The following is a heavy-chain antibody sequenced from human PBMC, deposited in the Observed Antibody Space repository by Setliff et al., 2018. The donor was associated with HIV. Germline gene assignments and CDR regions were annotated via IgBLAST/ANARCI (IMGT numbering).Heavy chain of an antibody. Sequence: SETLSLTCSVSGASIRGHYWSWIRQSPGKGLEWIGNLYYSGNTNYNPSFKSRVTISVDTSKNQFSLNLSSVTAADTAVYYCASGKGVRGVIIRGGLDVWGKGTTVTVSS. J-gene: IGHJ6*04. CDR3: ASGKGVRGVIIRGGLDV. D-gene: IGHD3-10*01. V-gene: IGHV4-59*08. CDR1: GASIRGHY. CDR2: LYYSGNT.